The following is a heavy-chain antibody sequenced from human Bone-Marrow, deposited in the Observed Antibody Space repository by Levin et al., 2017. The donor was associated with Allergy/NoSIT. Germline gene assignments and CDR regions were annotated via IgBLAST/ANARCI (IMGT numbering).Heavy chain of an antibody. Sequence: GESLKISCKASGYTFTNYDINWVRQASGQGLEWMGWMNPNSGNTGYAQRFQGRVTMTRNTSLTTAYMEVSSLESEDTAVYFCARGLLWYFDLWGRGTLVTVSP. J-gene: IGHJ2*01. CDR2: MNPNSGNT. CDR1: GYTFTNYD. V-gene: IGHV1-8*02. CDR3: ARGLLWYFDL.